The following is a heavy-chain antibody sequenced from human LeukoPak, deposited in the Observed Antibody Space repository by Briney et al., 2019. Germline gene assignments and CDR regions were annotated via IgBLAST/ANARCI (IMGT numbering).Heavy chain of an antibody. V-gene: IGHV3-69-1*01. J-gene: IGHJ4*02. Sequence: GGSLRLSCAASGFTFSDYYMSWIRQAPGKGLEWVSYISSSSIIYYAASVKGRLTISRDNSKNTLYLQMNSLRAEDTAVYYCAKGGGSSESTPFDYWGQGTLVTVSS. CDR2: ISSSSII. CDR3: AKGGGSSESTPFDY. CDR1: GFTFSDYY. D-gene: IGHD3-16*01.